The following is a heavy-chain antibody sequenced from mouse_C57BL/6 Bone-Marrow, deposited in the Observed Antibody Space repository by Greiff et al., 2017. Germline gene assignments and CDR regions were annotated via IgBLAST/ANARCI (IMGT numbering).Heavy chain of an antibody. V-gene: IGHV3-8*01. Sequence: EVMLVESGPGLAKPSQTLSLTCSVTGYSITSDYWNWIRKFPGNKLEYMGYISYSGSTYYNPSLKSRISITRDTSKNQYYLQLNSVTTEDTATYYCARSPITTVVPYWYFDVWGTGTTVTVSS. CDR3: ARSPITTVVPYWYFDV. CDR1: GYSITSDY. CDR2: ISYSGST. D-gene: IGHD1-1*01. J-gene: IGHJ1*03.